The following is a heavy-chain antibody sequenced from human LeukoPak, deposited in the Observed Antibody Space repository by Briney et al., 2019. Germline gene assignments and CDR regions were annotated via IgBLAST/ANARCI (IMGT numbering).Heavy chain of an antibody. CDR3: ARDLGYYYDSSGYYRTTTDY. CDR2: ISSSSSYI. CDR1: GFTFSSYS. J-gene: IGHJ4*02. V-gene: IGHV3-21*01. Sequence: PGGSLRLSCAASGFTFSSYSMNWVRQAPGKGLEWVSSISSSSSYIYNADSVKGRFTISRDNAKNSLYLQMNSLRAEDTAVYYCARDLGYYYDSSGYYRTTTDYWGQGTLVTVSS. D-gene: IGHD3-22*01.